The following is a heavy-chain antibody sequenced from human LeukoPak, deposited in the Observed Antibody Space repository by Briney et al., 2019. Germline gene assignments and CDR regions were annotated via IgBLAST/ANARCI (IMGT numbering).Heavy chain of an antibody. J-gene: IGHJ5*02. CDR1: GGSFSGYY. D-gene: IGHD6-6*01. CDR3: ARGREKYSGSSRVGGWFDP. CDR2: INHSGST. V-gene: IGHV4-34*01. Sequence: SETLSLTCAVYGGSFSGYYWSWIRQPPGKGLEWIGEINHSGSTNYNPSLKSRVTISVDTSKNQFSLKLSSVTAADTAEYYCARGREKYSGSSRVGGWFDPWGQGTLVTVSS.